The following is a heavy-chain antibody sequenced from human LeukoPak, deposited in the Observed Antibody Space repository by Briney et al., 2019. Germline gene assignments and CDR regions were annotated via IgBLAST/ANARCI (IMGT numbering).Heavy chain of an antibody. D-gene: IGHD4-17*01. J-gene: IGHJ4*02. CDR2: INANGGSP. CDR1: GFTFSTYA. V-gene: IGHV3-23*01. CDR3: AKDLPDGDFGTADY. Sequence: PGGSLRLSCAASGFTFSTYAMSWVRQAPGKGLEWVSAINANGGSPCYADSVKGRFTISRDDSKSTLYLQMNSPRAEDTAVYYCAKDLPDGDFGTADYWGQGTLVTVSS.